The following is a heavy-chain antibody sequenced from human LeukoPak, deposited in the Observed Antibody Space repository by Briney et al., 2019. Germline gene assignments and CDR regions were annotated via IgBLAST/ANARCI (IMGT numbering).Heavy chain of an antibody. V-gene: IGHV4-61*02. CDR2: IYTSGST. CDR3: ARYYYYYMDV. Sequence: SQTLSLTCTVSGGSISSGSYYWSWIRQPAGKGLEWIGRIYTSGSTNYNPSLKSRVTISVDTSKNQFSLKLSSVTAADTAVYYCARYYYYYMDVWGKGTTVTVSS. CDR1: GGSISSGSYY. J-gene: IGHJ6*03.